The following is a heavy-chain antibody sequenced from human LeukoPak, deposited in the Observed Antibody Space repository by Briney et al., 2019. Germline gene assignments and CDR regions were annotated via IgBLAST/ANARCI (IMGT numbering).Heavy chain of an antibody. CDR1: GFTFSSYG. J-gene: IGHJ4*02. D-gene: IGHD2-15*01. CDR2: IRYDGSNK. V-gene: IGHV3-30*02. Sequence: GGSLRLSCAASGFTFSSYGMHWVRQAPGKGLEWVAFIRYDGSNKYYADSVEGRFTFSRDNSRNTLYLQMNSLRSEDTAVYYCARELPFDYWGQGTLVTVSS. CDR3: ARELPFDY.